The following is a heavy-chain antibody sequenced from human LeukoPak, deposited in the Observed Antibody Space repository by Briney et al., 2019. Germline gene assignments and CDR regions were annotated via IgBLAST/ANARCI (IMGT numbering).Heavy chain of an antibody. D-gene: IGHD5-12*01. CDR2: ISYDGSNK. CDR3: AKDSLNSGYED. CDR1: GFTFSSYG. J-gene: IGHJ4*02. Sequence: GRSLRLSCAASGFTFSSYGMHWVRQAPGKGLEWVAVISYDGSNKYYADSVKGRFTISRDNSKNTLYLQMNSLRAEDTAVYYCAKDSLNSGYEDWGQGTLVTVSS. V-gene: IGHV3-30*18.